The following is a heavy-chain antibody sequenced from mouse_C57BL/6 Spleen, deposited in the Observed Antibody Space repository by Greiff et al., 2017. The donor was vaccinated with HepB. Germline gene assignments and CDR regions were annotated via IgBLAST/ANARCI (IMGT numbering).Heavy chain of an antibody. J-gene: IGHJ2*01. CDR2: INPNNGGT. CDR3: ARFNWDAFDY. Sequence: VQLQQSGPELVKPGASVKISCKASGYTFTDYYMNWVKQSHGKSLEWIGDINPNNGGTSYNQKFKGKATLTVDKSSSTAYMELRSLTSEDSAVYYCARFNWDAFDYWGQGTTLTVSS. CDR1: GYTFTDYY. V-gene: IGHV1-26*01. D-gene: IGHD4-1*02.